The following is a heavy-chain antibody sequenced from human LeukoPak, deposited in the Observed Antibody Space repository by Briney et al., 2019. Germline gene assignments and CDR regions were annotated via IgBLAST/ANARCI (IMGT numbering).Heavy chain of an antibody. D-gene: IGHD6-19*01. CDR3: ARDRGGSSGWSESFEY. CDR2: PYHSETT. J-gene: IGHJ4*02. CDR1: GGSISSYY. V-gene: IGHV4-59*01. Sequence: SETLSLTCTVSGGSISSYYWSWIRQSPGKGLEWIGYPYHSETTKYNPSLKSRVTISVDTSKNQLSLHLTSVTAADTAVYYCARDRGGSSGWSESFEYWGQGTLATVSS.